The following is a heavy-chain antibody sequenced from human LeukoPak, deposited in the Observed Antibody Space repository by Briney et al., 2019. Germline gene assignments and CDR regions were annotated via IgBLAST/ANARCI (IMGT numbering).Heavy chain of an antibody. D-gene: IGHD5-18*01. CDR2: IRYDGSNK. CDR1: GFTFSTYW. V-gene: IGHV3-30*02. CDR3: ARQFGDGYPRFPDY. J-gene: IGHJ4*02. Sequence: GGSLRLSCAASGFTFSTYWMSWVRQAPGKGLEWVAFIRYDGSNKYYADSVKGRFTISRDNSKNTLYLQMNSLRAEDTAVYYCARQFGDGYPRFPDYWGQGTLVTVSS.